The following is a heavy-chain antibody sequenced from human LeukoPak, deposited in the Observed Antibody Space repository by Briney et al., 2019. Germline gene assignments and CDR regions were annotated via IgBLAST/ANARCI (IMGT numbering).Heavy chain of an antibody. Sequence: SETLSLTCTVSGGSISSYYWSWIRQPPGKGLEWIGYIYYSGSTNYNPSLKSRVTISVDTSKNQFSLKLSSVTAADTAVYYCARQIPWDYVDYWGQGTLVTVSS. CDR1: GGSISSYY. CDR2: IYYSGST. CDR3: ARQIPWDYVDY. V-gene: IGHV4-59*08. D-gene: IGHD7-27*01. J-gene: IGHJ4*02.